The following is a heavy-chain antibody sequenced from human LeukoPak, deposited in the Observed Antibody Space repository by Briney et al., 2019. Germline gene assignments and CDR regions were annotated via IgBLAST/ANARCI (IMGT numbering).Heavy chain of an antibody. D-gene: IGHD3-22*01. CDR1: GFTFSSYA. Sequence: GGSLRLSCAASGFTFSSYAMHWVRQAPGKGLEWVAVISYDGSNKYYADSVKGRFTISRDNSKNTLYLQMNSLRAEDTAVYYCASGMYYYDSSGSKRVYYYYYGMDVWGQGTTVTVSS. CDR3: ASGMYYYDSSGSKRVYYYYYGMDV. V-gene: IGHV3-30-3*01. CDR2: ISYDGSNK. J-gene: IGHJ6*02.